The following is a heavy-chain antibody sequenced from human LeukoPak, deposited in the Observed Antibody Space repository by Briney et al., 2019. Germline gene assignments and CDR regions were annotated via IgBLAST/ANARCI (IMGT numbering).Heavy chain of an antibody. D-gene: IGHD1-26*01. Sequence: GASVTVSCKVSGYTLTELSMHWVRQAPGKGLEWMGGFDPEDGETIYAQKFQGRVTMTEDTSTDTAYMELSSLRSEDTAVYYCATAPRGFLYSGSYFDYWGQGTLVTVSS. V-gene: IGHV1-24*01. CDR1: GYTLTELS. CDR2: FDPEDGET. J-gene: IGHJ4*02. CDR3: ATAPRGFLYSGSYFDY.